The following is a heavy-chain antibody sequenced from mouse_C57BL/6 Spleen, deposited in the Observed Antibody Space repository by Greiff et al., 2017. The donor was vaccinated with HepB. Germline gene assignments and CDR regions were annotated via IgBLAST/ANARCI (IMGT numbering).Heavy chain of an antibody. Sequence: EVQLVESGGGLVKPGGSLKLSCAASGFTFSDYGMHWVRQAPEKGLEWVAYISSGSSTIYYADTVKGRFTISRDNAKNTLFLQMTSLRSEDTALYYCARKRYGDAMDYWGQGTSVTVSS. CDR1: GFTFSDYG. CDR3: ARKRYGDAMDY. D-gene: IGHD2-10*02. CDR2: ISSGSSTI. V-gene: IGHV5-17*01. J-gene: IGHJ4*01.